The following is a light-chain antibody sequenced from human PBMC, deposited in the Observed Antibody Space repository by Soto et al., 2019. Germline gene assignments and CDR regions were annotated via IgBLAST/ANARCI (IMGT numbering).Light chain of an antibody. CDR3: QQYNDWPPLT. CDR2: GAS. CDR1: QSITTN. V-gene: IGKV3-15*01. J-gene: IGKJ4*01. Sequence: EKVLTQSPVTLSVSLGERATLSCRASQSITTNLAWYQQKPGKAPRLLIFGASNRATGVPARFSGSGSSTEFSLTISSLQSEDSAISYCQQYNDWPPLTFGGGTKVEI.